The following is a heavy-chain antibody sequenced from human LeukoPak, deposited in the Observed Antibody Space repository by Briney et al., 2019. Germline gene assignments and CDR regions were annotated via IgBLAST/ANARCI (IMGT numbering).Heavy chain of an antibody. Sequence: GGSLRLSCAASGFTFTTYGMHWVRQAPGKGLVWVSRIMSDGRSTYADSVKGRFTITRDTAKNTLYLQMNSLRAEDTAVYYCARVINRMRVAGCFDYWGQGTLVTASS. D-gene: IGHD6-19*01. V-gene: IGHV3-74*01. CDR2: IMSDGRST. CDR1: GFTFTTYG. J-gene: IGHJ4*02. CDR3: ARVINRMRVAGCFDY.